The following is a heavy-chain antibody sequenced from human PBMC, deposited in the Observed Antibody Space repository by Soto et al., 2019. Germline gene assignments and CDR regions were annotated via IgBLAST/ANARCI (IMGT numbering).Heavy chain of an antibody. CDR3: ARDRSGSYHYYSYYGMDA. J-gene: IGHJ6*02. D-gene: IGHD1-26*01. V-gene: IGHV3-74*01. CDR1: GFTFSSYW. CDR2: INSDGSST. Sequence: EVQLVESGGGLVQPGGSLRLSCAASGFTFSSYWMHWIRQAPGKGLVWVSRINSDGSSTRYADSVKGRFAISRDNAKNALYLQMNRLSAEDTAVYYCARDRSGSYHYYSYYGMDAWGQGTTVTVSS.